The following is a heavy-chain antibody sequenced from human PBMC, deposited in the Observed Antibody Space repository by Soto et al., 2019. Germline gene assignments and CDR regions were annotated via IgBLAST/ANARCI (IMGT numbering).Heavy chain of an antibody. CDR3: ERGIAAAGTGPDY. D-gene: IGHD6-13*01. V-gene: IGHV1-69*01. Sequence: VSCEDSGGTKSSSSISWAQQAPGQGLEWMVGIIPIFGTANYAQKCQGRVTITADESTSTAYMELSSLRSEDTAVYYCERGIAAAGTGPDYLRHGSFVTVSS. CDR1: GGTKSSSS. CDR2: IIPIFGTA. J-gene: IGHJ4*01.